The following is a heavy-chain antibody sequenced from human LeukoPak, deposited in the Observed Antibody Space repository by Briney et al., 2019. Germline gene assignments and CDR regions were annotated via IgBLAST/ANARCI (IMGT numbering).Heavy chain of an antibody. CDR2: TRNKANSYTT. CDR3: ARALGYSGYDLAY. J-gene: IGHJ4*02. V-gene: IGHV3-72*01. Sequence: GGSLRLSCAASGFTFSDHYMDWVRQAPGKGLEWVGRTRNKANSYTTEYAASVKGRFTISRDDSKNSLYLQMNSLKTEDTAVYYCARALGYSGYDLAYWGQGTLVTVSS. CDR1: GFTFSDHY. D-gene: IGHD5-12*01.